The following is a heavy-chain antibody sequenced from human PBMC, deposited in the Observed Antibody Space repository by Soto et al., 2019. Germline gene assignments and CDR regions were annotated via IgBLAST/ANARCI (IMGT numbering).Heavy chain of an antibody. CDR1: GGTFSNDI. V-gene: IGHV1-69*02. Sequence: QVQLVQSGAEVKKPGSSVKVSCKSSGGTFSNDIITWVRQAPGQGLEWMGRIVLRLSIANYAQKFQGSVPITADTSTGIDYMKLNSQRSEDTAVYCCVQNSSIEGTNSVYDGIAYWGQGTLVTVSS. J-gene: IGHJ4*02. CDR2: IVLRLSIA. CDR3: VQNSSIEGTNSVYDGIAY. D-gene: IGHD5-12*01.